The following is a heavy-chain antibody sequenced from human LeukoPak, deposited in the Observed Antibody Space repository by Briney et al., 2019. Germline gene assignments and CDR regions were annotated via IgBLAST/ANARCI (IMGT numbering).Heavy chain of an antibody. CDR2: ISSSGSTI. CDR3: VRVQSHKYSSSWYYFDY. Sequence: GGSLRLSCAASGFTFSDYYMSWIRQAPGKGLEWVSYISSSGSTIYYADSVKGRFTISRDNAKNPLYLQMNSLRAEDTAVYYCVRVQSHKYSSSWYYFDYWGQGTLVTVSS. V-gene: IGHV3-11*01. J-gene: IGHJ4*02. CDR1: GFTFSDYY. D-gene: IGHD6-13*01.